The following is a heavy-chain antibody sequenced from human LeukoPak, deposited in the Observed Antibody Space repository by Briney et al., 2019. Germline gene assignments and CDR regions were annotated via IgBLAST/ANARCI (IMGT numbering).Heavy chain of an antibody. CDR3: ARGTYYYDSSGYLYYYYGMDV. CDR1: GGTFSSYA. J-gene: IGHJ6*02. Sequence: ASVKVSCKASGGTFSSYAISWVRQAPGQGLEWMGRIIPILGIANYAQKFQGRVTITADKSTSTAYMELSSLRSEDTAVYYCARGTYYYDSSGYLYYYYGMDVWGQGTTVTVSS. CDR2: IIPILGIA. D-gene: IGHD3-22*01. V-gene: IGHV1-69*04.